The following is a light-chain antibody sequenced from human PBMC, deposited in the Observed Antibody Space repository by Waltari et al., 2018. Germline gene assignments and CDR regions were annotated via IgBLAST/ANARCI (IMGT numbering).Light chain of an antibody. CDR2: DVT. J-gene: IGLJ2*01. V-gene: IGLV2-14*01. CDR1: NSDIGYYNY. CDR3: AAYTSTNTVI. Sequence: QSALTQPASVSGSPGQSLTISCTGTNSDIGYYNYVPCYQQYPGKAPKLMIFDVTRWPSGVSHRFSGSKSGNTASLTISGLQAEDEADYFCAAYTSTNTVIFGGGTKVTVL.